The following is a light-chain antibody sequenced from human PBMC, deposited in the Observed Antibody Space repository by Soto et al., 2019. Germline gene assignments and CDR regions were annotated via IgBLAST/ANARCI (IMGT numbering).Light chain of an antibody. Sequence: QSVLTQPPSVSAAPGQKVTISCSGSSSNIGNNYVSWYQQLPGTAPKLLIYDNNKRPSGIPDRFSGSKSGTSASLAITGLQAEDEADYYCQSYDSSLSAYVFGTGTKVTVL. CDR2: DNN. CDR3: QSYDSSLSAYV. CDR1: SSNIGNNY. J-gene: IGLJ1*01. V-gene: IGLV1-51*01.